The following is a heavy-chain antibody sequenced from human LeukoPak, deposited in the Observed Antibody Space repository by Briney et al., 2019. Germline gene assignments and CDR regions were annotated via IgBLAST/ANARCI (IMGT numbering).Heavy chain of an antibody. CDR3: ARDWWYGSGSQEHLGYYMDV. Sequence: ASVKVSCKASGYTFTDYYMYWVRQAPGQGLEWMGWINPNSADTNYAQKFQGRVTMTRDTSTSTVYMELSSLRSEDTAVYYCARDWWYGSGSQEHLGYYMDVWGKGTTVTVSS. J-gene: IGHJ6*03. CDR2: INPNSADT. CDR1: GYTFTDYY. D-gene: IGHD3-10*01. V-gene: IGHV1-2*02.